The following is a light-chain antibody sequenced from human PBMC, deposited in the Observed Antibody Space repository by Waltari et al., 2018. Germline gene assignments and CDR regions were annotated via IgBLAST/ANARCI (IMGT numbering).Light chain of an antibody. CDR2: DVI. Sequence: QSALTQPTSVSGSPGQSITISCTGTSRDGGFYNYVSWYQQHPGKVPQLLIADVIDRPAGVSSPFSGSKSGNTASLTISGLQADDEADYYCNSYTGSSSWVFGGGTKLTVL. V-gene: IGLV2-14*01. CDR1: SRDGGFYNY. J-gene: IGLJ3*02. CDR3: NSYTGSSSWV.